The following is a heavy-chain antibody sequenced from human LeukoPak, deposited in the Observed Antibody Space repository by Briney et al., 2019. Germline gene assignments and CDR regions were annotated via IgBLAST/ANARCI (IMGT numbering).Heavy chain of an antibody. D-gene: IGHD6-19*01. CDR2: IIPILGIA. CDR1: GYTFTGYY. CDR3: ARDEGSKQWLVLNWFDP. J-gene: IGHJ5*02. Sequence: ASVKVSCKASGYTFTGYYMHWVRQAPGQGLEWMGRIIPILGIANYAQKFQGRVTITADKSTSTAYMELSSLRSEDTAVYYCARDEGSKQWLVLNWFDPWGQGTLVTVSS. V-gene: IGHV1-69*04.